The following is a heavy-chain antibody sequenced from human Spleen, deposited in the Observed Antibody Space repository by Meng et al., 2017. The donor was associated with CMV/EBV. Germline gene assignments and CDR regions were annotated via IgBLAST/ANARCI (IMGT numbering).Heavy chain of an antibody. CDR1: GYTFTGYY. D-gene: IGHD2/OR15-2a*01. Sequence: ASVKVSCKGSGYTFTGYYMHWVRQAPGQGLEWMGWINPNSGGTNYAQKFQGRVTMTRDTSISTAYMELSRLRSDDTAVYYCARGSNRGYYYGMDVWGQGTTVTVSS. CDR2: INPNSGGT. CDR3: ARGSNRGYYYGMDV. V-gene: IGHV1-2*02. J-gene: IGHJ6*02.